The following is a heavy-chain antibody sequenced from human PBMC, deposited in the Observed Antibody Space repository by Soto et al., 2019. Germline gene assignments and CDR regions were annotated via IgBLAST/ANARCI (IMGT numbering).Heavy chain of an antibody. CDR2: INPNSGAT. J-gene: IGHJ6*03. CDR1: GYSFSQYY. CDR3: ARESGGATATLDYYYFYMDV. D-gene: IGHD5-12*01. Sequence: QVQLVQSGAEVEKPGASVTVSCKASGYSFSQYYLHWVRQAPGQGPEWMGWINPNSGATKYAQKFQGRVTMTRDTSVRTAFMELTWLQSDDTAVYYCARESGGATATLDYYYFYMDVWGRGTTVTVSS. V-gene: IGHV1-2*02.